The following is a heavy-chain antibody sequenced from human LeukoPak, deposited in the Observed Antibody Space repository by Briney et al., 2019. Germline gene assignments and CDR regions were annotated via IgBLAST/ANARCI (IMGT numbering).Heavy chain of an antibody. CDR2: ISASGGGT. CDR1: GFTFSSYA. V-gene: IGHV3-23*01. Sequence: GGSLRLSCAASGFTFSSYAMSWVRQAPGKGLEWVSAISASGGGTFYADSVKGRFTISRDNSKNTLYLQMSSLRVEDTAVYYCAHGDPSWFDSWGQGTLVTVSS. J-gene: IGHJ5*01. D-gene: IGHD4-17*01. CDR3: AHGDPSWFDS.